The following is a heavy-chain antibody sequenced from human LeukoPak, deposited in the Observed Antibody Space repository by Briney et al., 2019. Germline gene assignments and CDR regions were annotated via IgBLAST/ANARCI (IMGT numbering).Heavy chain of an antibody. D-gene: IGHD1-26*01. Sequence: ASVKVSCKASGYSFTAYSMHWVRQAPGQRLEWMGWVNAGNGNTKYSQKFQGRVTITGDTSASTAYMELSSLRSEDTAVYYCARPLGSYYYQVDFDYWGQGTLVTVSS. CDR2: VNAGNGNT. CDR1: GYSFTAYS. V-gene: IGHV1-3*01. CDR3: ARPLGSYYYQVDFDY. J-gene: IGHJ4*02.